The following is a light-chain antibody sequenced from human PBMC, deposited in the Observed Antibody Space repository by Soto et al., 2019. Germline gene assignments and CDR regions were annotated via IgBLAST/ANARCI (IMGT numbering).Light chain of an antibody. CDR2: VTS. J-gene: IGKJ2*01. CDR1: QGAGNY. CDR3: QQANSLPHT. V-gene: IGKV1-12*01. Sequence: DIQMTQSPSSVSASVGDRVTITCRASQGAGNYLAWYQQKPGKAPQLLIFVTSTLQSEVPSRFSGSGSGTDLTLTITNLQPEDSATYYCQQANSLPHTFGQGTKLEI.